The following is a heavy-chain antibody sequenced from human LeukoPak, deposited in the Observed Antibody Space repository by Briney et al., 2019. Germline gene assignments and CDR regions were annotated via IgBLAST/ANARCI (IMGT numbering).Heavy chain of an antibody. J-gene: IGHJ4*02. CDR2: ISTLGTHK. Sequence: GGSLRLSCAASGFMFSEYTMNWVRQAPGKGLEWVSSISTLGTHKYYTDSVKGRFSISRVNVNNSLFLQMDSLRAEDTAVYYCARISLTDSGYDLGLFDSWGQGTLVTVSS. V-gene: IGHV3-21*01. CDR1: GFMFSEYT. CDR3: ARISLTDSGYDLGLFDS. D-gene: IGHD5-12*01.